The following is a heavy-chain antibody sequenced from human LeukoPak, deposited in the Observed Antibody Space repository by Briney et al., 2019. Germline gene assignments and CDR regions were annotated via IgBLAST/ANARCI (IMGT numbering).Heavy chain of an antibody. Sequence: PGGSPRLSCAASGLTVSRNYMSWVRQAPGKGLESVSVIYSGGSTYYAESVRGRFTISRDNSKNTLYLQMNSLRVEDTAVYYCARVGGHWGQGTLVTVSS. V-gene: IGHV3-53*01. D-gene: IGHD3-10*01. CDR1: GLTVSRNY. J-gene: IGHJ4*02. CDR2: IYSGGST. CDR3: ARVGGH.